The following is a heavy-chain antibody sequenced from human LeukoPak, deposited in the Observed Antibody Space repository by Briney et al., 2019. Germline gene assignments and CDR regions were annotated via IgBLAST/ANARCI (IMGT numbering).Heavy chain of an antibody. Sequence: PGGSLRLSCAASGFTFSSYSMNWVRQAPGKGLEWVSSISSSSSYIYYADSVKGRFTISRDNAKNSLYLQMNSLRAEDTAVYYCARDGYYDSSGYHYTDAFDIWGQGTMVTVSS. J-gene: IGHJ3*02. D-gene: IGHD3-22*01. V-gene: IGHV3-21*01. CDR2: ISSSSSYI. CDR1: GFTFSSYS. CDR3: ARDGYYDSSGYHYTDAFDI.